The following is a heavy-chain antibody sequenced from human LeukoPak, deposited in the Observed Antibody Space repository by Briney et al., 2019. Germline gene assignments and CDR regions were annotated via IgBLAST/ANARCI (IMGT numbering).Heavy chain of an antibody. CDR1: GFTFSSYG. Sequence: PGRSLRLSCAASGFTFSSYGMHWARQAPGKGLDCVAVIWDDGSSKYYGDSVKGRFTISRDNSKNTLYLQMNSLRAEDTAVYYCAKPTRGSGSFLIDFWGQGTLVTVSS. V-gene: IGHV3-33*06. D-gene: IGHD1-26*01. J-gene: IGHJ4*02. CDR2: IWDDGSSK. CDR3: AKPTRGSGSFLIDF.